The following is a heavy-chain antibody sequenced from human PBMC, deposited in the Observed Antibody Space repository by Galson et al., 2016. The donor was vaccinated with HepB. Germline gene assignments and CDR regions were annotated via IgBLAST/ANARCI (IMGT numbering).Heavy chain of an antibody. Sequence: SETLSPTCAVSGGSVSNDNWWSWVRQPPGKGLEWICEIHHGGSINYNPSLMSRVTMSVDTSKNQFSQNLSSVTAADPAVYSCARHAYSSPRYYFDFWGQGTLITVSS. CDR3: ARHAYSSPRYYFDF. J-gene: IGHJ4*02. D-gene: IGHD3-22*01. V-gene: IGHV4-4*02. CDR2: IHHGGSI. CDR1: GGSVSNDNW.